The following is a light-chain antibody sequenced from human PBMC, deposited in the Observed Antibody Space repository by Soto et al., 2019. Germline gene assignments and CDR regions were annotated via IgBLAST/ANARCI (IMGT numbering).Light chain of an antibody. Sequence: DIQMTQSPSSLSASVGDRVTITCRPSQSIKKYLNWYQQKPGKAPKLLIYKASTLKSGVPSRFSGSGSGTDFTLTISSLQPEDFATYYCQQSFSSPPWTFGQGTKVDIK. CDR3: QQSFSSPPWT. J-gene: IGKJ1*01. V-gene: IGKV1-39*01. CDR1: QSIKKY. CDR2: KAS.